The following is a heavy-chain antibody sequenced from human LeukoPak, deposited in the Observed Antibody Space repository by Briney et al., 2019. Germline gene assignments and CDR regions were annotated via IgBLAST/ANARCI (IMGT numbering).Heavy chain of an antibody. CDR3: ARAHVVVTLIYYYYYYMDV. V-gene: IGHV4-34*01. D-gene: IGHD2-21*02. J-gene: IGHJ6*03. CDR1: GGSFSGYY. CDR2: INHSGST. Sequence: PSETLSLTCAVYGGSFSGYYWSWIRQPPGKGLEWIGEINHSGSTNYNPSLKSRVTISVDTSKNQFSLKLSSVTAADTAVYYCARAHVVVTLIYYYYYYMDVWGKGTTVTISS.